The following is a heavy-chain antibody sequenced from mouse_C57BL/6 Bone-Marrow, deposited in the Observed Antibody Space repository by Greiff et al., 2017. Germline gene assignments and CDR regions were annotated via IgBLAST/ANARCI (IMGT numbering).Heavy chain of an antibody. V-gene: IGHV1-26*01. CDR1: GYTFTDYY. CDR2: INPNNGGT. J-gene: IGHJ2*01. CDR3: ARMDCFDY. Sequence: EVQLQQSGPELVKPGASVKISCKASGYTFTDYYMNWVKQSHGKSLEWIGDINPNNGGTSYNQKFKGKATLTVDKSSSTAYMELRSLTSEDSAVYYCARMDCFDYWGQGTTLTVSS.